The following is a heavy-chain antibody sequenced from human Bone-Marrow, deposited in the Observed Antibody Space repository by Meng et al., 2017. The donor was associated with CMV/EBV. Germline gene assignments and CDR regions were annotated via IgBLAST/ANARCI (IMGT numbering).Heavy chain of an antibody. Sequence: GGSLRLSCAASGFTFSSYSMNWVRQAPGKGLDWLANIKQDGSEKYYLDSVKGRFTISRDNAKNSLYLQMNSLRAEDTAVYYCATAPYGDSPLVDWGQGTLVTVSS. D-gene: IGHD4-17*01. CDR3: ATAPYGDSPLVD. V-gene: IGHV3-7*01. CDR2: IKQDGSEK. J-gene: IGHJ4*02. CDR1: GFTFSSYS.